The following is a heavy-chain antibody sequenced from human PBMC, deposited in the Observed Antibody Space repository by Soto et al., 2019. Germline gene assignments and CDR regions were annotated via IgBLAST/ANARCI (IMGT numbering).Heavy chain of an antibody. Sequence: EVQLVESGGGLGQPGGSLRLSCSASGFTFSSYDMHWVRQGTGKGLEWVSAIGTTVDTYYAGSVKGRFTISRENAKNSLYLQMYSLRSGDTAIYFCARAICPTLFDYWGQGTLVTVSS. D-gene: IGHD2-2*01. CDR1: GFTFSSYD. CDR2: IGTTVDT. CDR3: ARAICPTLFDY. J-gene: IGHJ4*02. V-gene: IGHV3-13*04.